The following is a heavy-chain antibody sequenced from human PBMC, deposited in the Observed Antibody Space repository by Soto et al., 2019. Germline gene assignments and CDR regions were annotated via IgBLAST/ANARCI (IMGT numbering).Heavy chain of an antibody. Sequence: QLQLQESGPGLVKPSETLSLTCTVSGGSISSSSYYWGWIRQPPGKGLEWIGSIYYSGSTYYNPSLKSRVTISVDTSKNQFSLKLSSVTAADTAVYYCARHMRELLGNRLLGWFDPWGQGTLVTVSS. D-gene: IGHD1-26*01. J-gene: IGHJ5*02. CDR1: GGSISSSSYY. CDR3: ARHMRELLGNRLLGWFDP. CDR2: IYYSGST. V-gene: IGHV4-39*01.